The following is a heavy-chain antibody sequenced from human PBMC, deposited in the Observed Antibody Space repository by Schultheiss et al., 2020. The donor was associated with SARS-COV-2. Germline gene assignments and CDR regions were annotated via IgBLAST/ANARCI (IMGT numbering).Heavy chain of an antibody. CDR1: GGYISSYY. CDR2: IYFSGST. Sequence: SQTLSLTCTVSGGYISSYYWSWIRQPPGKGLEWIGYIYFSGSTDYNPSLKSRVTISIDTSRNQFSLKLSSVTDADTAVYSCARSTSNRYHGGWFDPWGQGTLVTVSS. D-gene: IGHD1-14*01. J-gene: IGHJ5*02. CDR3: ARSTSNRYHGGWFDP. V-gene: IGHV4-59*08.